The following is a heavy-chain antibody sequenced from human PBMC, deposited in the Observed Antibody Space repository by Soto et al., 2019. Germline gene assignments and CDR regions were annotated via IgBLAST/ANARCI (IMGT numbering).Heavy chain of an antibody. V-gene: IGHV3-9*01. CDR3: AKAVAAPGVGDAFDI. Sequence: EVQLVESGGGLVQPGRSLRLSCAASGFTFDDYAMHWVRQAPGKGLEWVSGISWNSGSIGYADSVKGRFTISRDTAKNSLYLQMNSLRAEDTALYYCAKAVAAPGVGDAFDIWGQGTMVTVSS. CDR2: ISWNSGSI. CDR1: GFTFDDYA. D-gene: IGHD6-19*01. J-gene: IGHJ3*02.